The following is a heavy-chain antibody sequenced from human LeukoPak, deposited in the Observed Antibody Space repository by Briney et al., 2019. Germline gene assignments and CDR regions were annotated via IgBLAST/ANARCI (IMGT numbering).Heavy chain of an antibody. Sequence: GGSLRLSCAASGLSFTSFAMSWVRQAPARGPEWVSSLRGDGETFYADSVRGRFTLSRDDSRNTVYLQLNNLRVEDTAIYYCARASWVSSADAVRWGQGTQVTVSS. D-gene: IGHD3-16*01. V-gene: IGHV3-23*01. CDR2: LRGDGET. CDR1: GLSFTSFA. J-gene: IGHJ4*02. CDR3: ARASWVSSADAVR.